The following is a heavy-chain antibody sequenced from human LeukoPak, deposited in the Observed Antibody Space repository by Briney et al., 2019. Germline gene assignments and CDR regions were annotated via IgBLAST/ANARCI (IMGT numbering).Heavy chain of an antibody. CDR2: INHSGST. D-gene: IGHD3-22*01. Sequence: SETLSLTCTVSGGSISSYYWSWIRQPPGKGLEWSGEINHSGSTNYNPSLKSRVTISVDTSKNQFSLKLSSVTAADTAVYYCARGSYDSSGYYPWYFDYWGQGTLVTVSS. CDR3: ARGSYDSSGYYPWYFDY. V-gene: IGHV4-34*01. J-gene: IGHJ4*02. CDR1: GGSISSYY.